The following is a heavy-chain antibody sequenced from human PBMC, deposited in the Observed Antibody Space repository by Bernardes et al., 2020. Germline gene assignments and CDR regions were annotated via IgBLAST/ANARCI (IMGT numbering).Heavy chain of an antibody. V-gene: IGHV3-74*01. CDR2: ISHDAAIA. CDR3: SRDLNFNFFDY. J-gene: IGHJ4*02. CDR1: GFNFGDYF. Sequence: GGSLRLSCAASGFNFGDYFMHWVRQAPGKGLVWVSRISHDAAIATYADSVKGRFTVFRDNAKNTLYLQMNSLRAEDTAVYYCSRDLNFNFFDYWGQGSLVTVYS. D-gene: IGHD1-20*01.